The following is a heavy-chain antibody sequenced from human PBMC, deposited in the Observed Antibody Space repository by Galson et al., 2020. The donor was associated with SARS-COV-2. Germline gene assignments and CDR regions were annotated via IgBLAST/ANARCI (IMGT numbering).Heavy chain of an antibody. J-gene: IGHJ6*02. D-gene: IGHD2-15*01. V-gene: IGHV3-23*01. CDR2: ISDGGDST. CDR3: ATRRWSTGYYGMDV. Sequence: QAGGSLRLSCAASGFTISSQAMSWVRQAPGQGLEWVASISDGGDSTHHANSVTGRLTISRDNSKNTLNLQMNSLRGEDTAVYYCATRRWSTGYYGMDVWGQGTTVTVSS. CDR1: GFTISSQA.